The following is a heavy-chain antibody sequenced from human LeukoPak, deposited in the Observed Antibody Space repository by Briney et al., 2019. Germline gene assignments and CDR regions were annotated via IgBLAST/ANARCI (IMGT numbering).Heavy chain of an antibody. CDR2: IYHSGSN. CDR3: ARGLGGLNYGDYFDY. J-gene: IGHJ4*02. V-gene: IGHV4-30-2*01. Sequence: SQTLSLTCAVSGGSISSGGYSWSWIRQPPGKGLEWIGYIYHSGSNYYNPSLKSRVTISVDRSKNQFSLKLSSVTAADTAVYYCARGLGGLNYGDYFDYWGQGTLVTVSS. CDR1: GGSISSGGYS. D-gene: IGHD4-17*01.